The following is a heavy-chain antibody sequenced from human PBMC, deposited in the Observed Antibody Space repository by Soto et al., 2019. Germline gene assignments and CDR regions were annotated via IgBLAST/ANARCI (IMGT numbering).Heavy chain of an antibody. CDR2: INAGNGNT. CDR3: ARDRQVGDFWSAYPGGGMDV. D-gene: IGHD3-3*01. CDR1: GYTFTSYA. V-gene: IGHV1-3*01. Sequence: QVQLVQSGAEVKKPGASVKVSCKASGYTFTSYAMHWVRQAPGQRLEWMGWINAGNGNTKYSQKFQGRVTITRDTSASTAYMELSSLRSEDTAVYYCARDRQVGDFWSAYPGGGMDVWGQGTTVTVSS. J-gene: IGHJ6*02.